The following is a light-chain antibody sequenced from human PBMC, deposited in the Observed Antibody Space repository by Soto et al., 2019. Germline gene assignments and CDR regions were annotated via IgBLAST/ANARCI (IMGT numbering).Light chain of an antibody. J-gene: IGLJ3*02. Sequence: QSALAQPASVSGSPGQSITISCTGTSSDVENYRLISWYQHHPGKVPKVVIFEATKRPSGVPDRFSGSKSGTSVSLAISGLRSDDEATYYCAGWDDTLDAQVFGGGTKLTVL. CDR2: EAT. V-gene: IGLV2-14*02. CDR1: SSDVENYRL. CDR3: AGWDDTLDAQV.